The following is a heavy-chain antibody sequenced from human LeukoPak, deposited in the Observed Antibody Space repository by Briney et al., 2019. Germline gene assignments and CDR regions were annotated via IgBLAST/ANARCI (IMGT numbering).Heavy chain of an antibody. CDR1: GFTFSDYA. CDR3: AKGGKWDVTPFDY. J-gene: IGHJ4*02. Sequence: GGSLRLSCAASGFTFSDYAMHWVRQAPGKGLEWVTLISYNGVNKYYADSVKGRFTISRDNSKNTLYLQMDSLRAEDTAVYYCAKGGKWDVTPFDYWGQGTLVTVSS. CDR2: ISYNGVNK. D-gene: IGHD1-26*01. V-gene: IGHV3-30-3*01.